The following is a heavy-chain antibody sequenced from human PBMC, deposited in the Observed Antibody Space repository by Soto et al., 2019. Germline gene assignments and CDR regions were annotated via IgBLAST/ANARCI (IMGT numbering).Heavy chain of an antibody. CDR3: ARDLGVSRKLSTNWFDP. D-gene: IGHD2-8*01. CDR2: IYTSGST. CDR1: GGSISSYY. J-gene: IGHJ5*02. V-gene: IGHV4-4*07. Sequence: PSETLSLTCTVSGGSISSYYWSWIRQPAGKGLEWIGRIYTSGSTNYNPSLKSRVTMSVDTSKNQSSLKLSSVTAADTAVYYCARDLGVSRKLSTNWFDPWGKGTLVTVSS.